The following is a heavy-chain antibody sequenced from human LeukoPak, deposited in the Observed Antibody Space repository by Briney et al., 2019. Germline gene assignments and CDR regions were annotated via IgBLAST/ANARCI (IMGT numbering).Heavy chain of an antibody. CDR2: IIPIFGTA. V-gene: IGHV1-69*13. Sequence: SAKVSCKASGGTFSSYAISWVRQAPGQGLGWMGGIIPIFGTANYAQKFQGRVTITADESTSTAYMELSSLRSEDTAVYYCARNGGLDYGDWYFDYWGQGTLVTVSS. CDR1: GGTFSSYA. D-gene: IGHD4-17*01. CDR3: ARNGGLDYGDWYFDY. J-gene: IGHJ4*02.